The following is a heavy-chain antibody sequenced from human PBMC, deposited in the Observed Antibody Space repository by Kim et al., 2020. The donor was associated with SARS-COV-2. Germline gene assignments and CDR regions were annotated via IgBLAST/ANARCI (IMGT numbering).Heavy chain of an antibody. CDR3: IRHIEYTGPSP. CDR2: IRARSNNYAT. Sequence: GGSLRLSCAASGLTFSAVHWVRQASGRGLEWIGHIRARSNNYATKYAAWVSGRFTISRYDSENTAHLLMTSLRTEDTAIYYCIRHIEYTGPSPWGQGSLVTVSS. D-gene: IGHD5-18*01. V-gene: IGHV3-73*01. J-gene: IGHJ5*02. CDR1: GLTFSA.